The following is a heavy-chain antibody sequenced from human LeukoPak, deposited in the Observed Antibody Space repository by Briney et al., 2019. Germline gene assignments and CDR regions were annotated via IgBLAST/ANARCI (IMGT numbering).Heavy chain of an antibody. D-gene: IGHD1-26*01. CDR1: GYTFPSYD. CDR2: MNPNSGNT. CDR3: ARGPKWTGSYYYFDF. Sequence: GASVKVSCKTSGYTFPSYDINWARQATGQGLEWMGWMNPNSGNTGCAQKFQGRVTITRNTSISTAYMELSSLRSEDTAVYFCARGPKWTGSYYYFDFWGQGTLVTVSS. J-gene: IGHJ4*02. V-gene: IGHV1-8*01.